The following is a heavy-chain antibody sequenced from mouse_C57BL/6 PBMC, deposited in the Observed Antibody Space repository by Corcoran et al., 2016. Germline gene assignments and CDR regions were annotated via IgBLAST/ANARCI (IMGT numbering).Heavy chain of an antibody. CDR1: GYTFTDYY. CDR2: IYPGSGNT. V-gene: IGHV1-76*01. Sequence: QVQLKQSGAELVRPGASVKLSCKASGYTFTDYYINWVKQRPGQGLEWIARIYPGSGNTYYNEKFKGKATLTAEKSSSTAYMQLSSLTSEDSAVYFCAIYDYDGAFDYWGQGTTLTVSS. CDR3: AIYDYDGAFDY. D-gene: IGHD2-4*01. J-gene: IGHJ2*01.